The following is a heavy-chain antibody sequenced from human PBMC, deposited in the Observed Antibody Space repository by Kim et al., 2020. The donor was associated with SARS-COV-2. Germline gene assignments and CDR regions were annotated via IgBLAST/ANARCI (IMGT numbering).Heavy chain of an antibody. CDR3: ARDCHGVVDPTARIWFGELGGMDV. CDR2: IIPIFGTA. CDR1: GGTFSSYA. D-gene: IGHD3-10*01. Sequence: SVKVSCKASGGTFSSYAISWVRQAPGQGLEWMGGIIPIFGTANYAQKFQGRVTITADESTSTAYMELSSLRSEDTAVYYCARDCHGVVDPTARIWFGELGGMDVWGPGTTVTVSS. V-gene: IGHV1-69*13. J-gene: IGHJ6*02.